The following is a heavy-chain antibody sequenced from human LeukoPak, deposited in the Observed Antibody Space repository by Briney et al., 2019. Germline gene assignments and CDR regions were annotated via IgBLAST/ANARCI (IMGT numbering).Heavy chain of an antibody. CDR3: AKEDHGTYSTAVDY. D-gene: IGHD1-26*01. Sequence: GGSLRLSCEVSGFTFSNFAMSWVRQAPGKGLEWISAISDSAAKTYYADSVKGRFTISRDNAKNTVFLQMNSLRAEDTALYYCAKEDHGTYSTAVDYWGQGTLVTVSS. CDR1: GFTFSNFA. CDR2: ISDSAAKT. J-gene: IGHJ4*02. V-gene: IGHV3-23*01.